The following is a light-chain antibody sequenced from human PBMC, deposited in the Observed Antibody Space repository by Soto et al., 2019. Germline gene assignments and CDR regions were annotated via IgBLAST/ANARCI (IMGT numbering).Light chain of an antibody. Sequence: DIQMTQSPSSVSASVGDRVTLTCRASQDIGNLVAWYQQKPGKAPKLLIYFGSNLQTGVPSRFSGSGSGTDFTLTISSLQPEDLATYYCQQADSFPLTFGRGTRVEIK. CDR3: QQADSFPLT. CDR2: FGS. V-gene: IGKV1-12*01. CDR1: QDIGNL. J-gene: IGKJ4*01.